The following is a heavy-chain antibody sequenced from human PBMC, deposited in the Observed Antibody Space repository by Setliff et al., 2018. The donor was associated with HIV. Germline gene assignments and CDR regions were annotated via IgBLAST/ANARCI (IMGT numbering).Heavy chain of an antibody. CDR1: GYTFTDYG. V-gene: IGHV1-18*01. CDR2: ISAYSGNT. Sequence: ASVKVSCKASGYTFTDYGISWVRQAPGQGLEWMGWISAYSGNTKYAQKFQGRVTMTTHTSANTAYLELSSLRSEDTAVYYCARGSCSGCYLSDYWGLGTLVTVSS. CDR3: ARGSCSGCYLSDY. D-gene: IGHD6-19*01. J-gene: IGHJ4*02.